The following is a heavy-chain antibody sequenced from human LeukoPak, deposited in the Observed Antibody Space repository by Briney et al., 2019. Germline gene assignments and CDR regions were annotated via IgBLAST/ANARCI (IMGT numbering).Heavy chain of an antibody. J-gene: IGHJ4*02. Sequence: SETLSLTCAGYGGSFSGYYWNWIRQPPGKGLEWIGEINHSGSTNYNPSLKSRVTISVDTSKNQFSLKLSSVTAADTAVYYCARGPYYDSSGYFIYWGQGTLVTVSS. CDR2: INHSGST. V-gene: IGHV4-34*01. D-gene: IGHD3-22*01. CDR1: GGSFSGYY. CDR3: ARGPYYDSSGYFIY.